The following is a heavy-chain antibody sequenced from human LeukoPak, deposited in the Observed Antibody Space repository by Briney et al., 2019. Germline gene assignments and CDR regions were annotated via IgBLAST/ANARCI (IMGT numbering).Heavy chain of an antibody. D-gene: IGHD4-17*01. J-gene: IGHJ4*02. CDR3: AKREKGTTGRFFDY. CDR1: AFTFTNYA. Sequence: KAGGSLRLSCAASAFTFTNYAMTWVRQAPGKGLEWVTGISDGVGNTYYPDSVKGRFTITRDDSKNTLYLQMNSLRAEDTALYYCAKREKGTTGRFFDYWGQGTLVTVSS. CDR2: ISDGVGNT. V-gene: IGHV3-23*01.